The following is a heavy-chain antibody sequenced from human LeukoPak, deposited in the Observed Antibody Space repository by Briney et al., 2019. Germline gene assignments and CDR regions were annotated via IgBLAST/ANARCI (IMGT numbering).Heavy chain of an antibody. CDR3: ARRIPMVGGVRGLRGMDV. J-gene: IGHJ6*02. D-gene: IGHD3-10*01. V-gene: IGHV1-2*02. Sequence: ASVKVSCKASGYTFTGYYMHWVRQAPGQGLEWMGWINPNSGGTNYAQKFQGRVTMTRDTSISTAYMELSRLRSDDTAVYYCARRIPMVGGVRGLRGMDVWGQGTTVTVSS. CDR2: INPNSGGT. CDR1: GYTFTGYY.